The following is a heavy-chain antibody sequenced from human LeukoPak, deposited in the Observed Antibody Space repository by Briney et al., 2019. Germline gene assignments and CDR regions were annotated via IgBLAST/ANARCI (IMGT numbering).Heavy chain of an antibody. CDR3: ARAAGQSTTYYYDSSGFIFDY. CDR1: GGSISSHF. V-gene: IGHV4-59*11. J-gene: IGHJ4*02. CDR2: IYYSGST. D-gene: IGHD3-22*01. Sequence: SETLSLTCTVSGGSISSHFWSWIRQPPGKGLEWIGYIYYSGSTNYNPSLKSRVTISVETSKNQFSLKLSSVTAADTAVYYCARAAGQSTTYYYDSSGFIFDYWGQGTLVTVSS.